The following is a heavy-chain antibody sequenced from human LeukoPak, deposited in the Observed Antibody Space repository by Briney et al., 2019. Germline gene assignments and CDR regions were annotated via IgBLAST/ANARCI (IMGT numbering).Heavy chain of an antibody. J-gene: IGHJ6*02. CDR1: GASFSDYY. Sequence: SETLSLTCAVYGASFSDYYWNWIRQPPGKGLEWIGEIEHSGSTKYNPSLKSRVIISVDTSKNQFSLKLSSVTAADTAVYYCARTSGDWLSWAWIGVDIWGQGTTVTVSS. D-gene: IGHD3-9*01. CDR3: ARTSGDWLSWAWIGVDI. V-gene: IGHV4-34*01. CDR2: IEHSGST.